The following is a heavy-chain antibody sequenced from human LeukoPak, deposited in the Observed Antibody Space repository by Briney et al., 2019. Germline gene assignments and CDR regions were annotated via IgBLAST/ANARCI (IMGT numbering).Heavy chain of an antibody. D-gene: IGHD2-21*02. CDR1: GGSISSGGYS. Sequence: SETLSLTCAVSGGSISSGGYSWSWIRQPPGKGLEWIGYIHHSGSTYYNPSLKSRVTISVDRSRNQFSLKLSSVTAADTAVYYCARTSLAYCGGDCYYYWYFDLWGRGTLVTVSS. CDR2: IHHSGST. V-gene: IGHV4-30-2*01. CDR3: ARTSLAYCGGDCYYYWYFDL. J-gene: IGHJ2*01.